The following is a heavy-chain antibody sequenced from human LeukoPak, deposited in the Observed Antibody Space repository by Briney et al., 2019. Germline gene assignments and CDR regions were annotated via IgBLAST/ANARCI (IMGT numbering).Heavy chain of an antibody. CDR1: GGSISSYY. D-gene: IGHD5-12*01. CDR2: IYYSGST. CDR3: ARSLWLRLFDY. J-gene: IGHJ4*02. V-gene: IGHV4-59*01. Sequence: SETLSLTCTVSGGSISSYYWSWIRQPPGKGLEWIGYIYYSGSTNYNPSLKSRVTISVDMSKNQFSLKLSSVTAADTAVYYCARSLWLRLFDYWGQGTLVTVSS.